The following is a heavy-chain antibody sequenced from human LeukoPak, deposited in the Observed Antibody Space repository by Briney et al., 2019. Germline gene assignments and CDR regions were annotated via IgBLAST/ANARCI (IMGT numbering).Heavy chain of an antibody. CDR3: ARGVDNYDGSVDAFLI. J-gene: IGHJ3*02. CDR2: ISAYNGNT. Sequence: AASVKVSCKASGYTFTSYGISWVRQAPGQGLEWMGWISAYNGNTNYAQMLQGRVTMTTDTSTSTAYMELRSLRPDDTAVYFCARGVDNYDGSVDAFLIWGQGTPVTVSS. CDR1: GYTFTSYG. D-gene: IGHD3-22*01. V-gene: IGHV1-18*01.